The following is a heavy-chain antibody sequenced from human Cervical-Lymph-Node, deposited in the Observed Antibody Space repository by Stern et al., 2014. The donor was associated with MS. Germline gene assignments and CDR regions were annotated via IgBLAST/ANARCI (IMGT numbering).Heavy chain of an antibody. J-gene: IGHJ4*02. D-gene: IGHD1-1*01. CDR2: TIPIYDTP. Sequence: QVQLGQSGAEVKKPGSSVKVSCKASGGIFSSYGINWVRQAPGQGLECMGGTIPIYDTPNYAQKFLGRVTINADESTSPAYMELSSLATEDTAVYYCARARWNAPFDYWGQGTLFTVSS. CDR1: GGIFSSYG. CDR3: ARARWNAPFDY. V-gene: IGHV1-69*01.